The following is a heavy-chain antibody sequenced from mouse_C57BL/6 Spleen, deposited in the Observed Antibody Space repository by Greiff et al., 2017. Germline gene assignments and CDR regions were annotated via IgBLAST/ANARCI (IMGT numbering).Heavy chain of an antibody. Sequence: DVMLVESGGGLVKPGGSLKLSCAASGFTFSDYGMHWVRQAPEQGLEWVAYISSGSSTIYYADTVKGRFTISRDNAKNTLFRQMTSLRSEDTAMYYCAREHYGSSSWFAYWGQGTLVTVSA. D-gene: IGHD1-1*01. CDR3: AREHYGSSSWFAY. J-gene: IGHJ3*01. V-gene: IGHV5-17*01. CDR1: GFTFSDYG. CDR2: ISSGSSTI.